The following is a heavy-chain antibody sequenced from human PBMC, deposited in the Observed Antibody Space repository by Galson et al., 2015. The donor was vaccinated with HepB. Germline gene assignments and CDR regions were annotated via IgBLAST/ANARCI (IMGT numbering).Heavy chain of an antibody. CDR3: ASTVGRFLEWLLGSNWFDP. CDR1: GFTFSSYA. CDR2: ISYDGSNK. D-gene: IGHD3-3*01. J-gene: IGHJ5*02. Sequence: SLRLSCAASGFTFSSYAMHWVRQAPGKGLEWVAVISYDGSNKYYADSVKGRFTISRDNSKNTLYLQMNSLRAEDTAVYYCASTVGRFLEWLLGSNWFDPWGQGTLVTVSS. V-gene: IGHV3-30-3*01.